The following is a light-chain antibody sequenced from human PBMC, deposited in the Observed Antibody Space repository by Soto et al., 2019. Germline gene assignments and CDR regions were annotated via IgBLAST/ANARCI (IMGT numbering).Light chain of an antibody. Sequence: QSVLTQPPSASGTPGQRVTISCSGSSSNIGRETVNWYQLLPGTAPKLLIHTNNQRPSGVPDRFSGSKSGTSASLAISGLQSEDEADYYCAAWDDSLNGPKWVFGGGTKVTVL. CDR2: TNN. CDR1: SSNIGRET. V-gene: IGLV1-44*01. J-gene: IGLJ2*01. CDR3: AAWDDSLNGPKWV.